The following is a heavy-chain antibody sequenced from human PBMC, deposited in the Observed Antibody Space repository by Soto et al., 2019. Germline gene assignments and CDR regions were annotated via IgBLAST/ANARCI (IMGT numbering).Heavy chain of an antibody. CDR1: GYSFTSYW. Sequence: GESLKISCKGSGYSFTSYWISWVRQMPGKGLEWMGRIDPSDSYTNYSPSFQGHVTISADKSISTAYLQWSSLKASDTAMYYCATKYYSSSYYGRDVWGQGTMVTVSS. V-gene: IGHV5-10-1*01. J-gene: IGHJ6*02. CDR2: IDPSDSYT. CDR3: ATKYYSSSYYGRDV. D-gene: IGHD3-10*01.